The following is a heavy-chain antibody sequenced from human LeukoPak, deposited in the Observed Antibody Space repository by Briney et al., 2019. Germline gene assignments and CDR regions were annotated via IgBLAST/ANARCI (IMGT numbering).Heavy chain of an antibody. CDR3: ARQLHRAYDSRGELWFDP. J-gene: IGHJ5*02. Sequence: SETLSLTCTVSGGSISSYYWSWIRQPPGKGLEWVGYIYTSGGTNYYPSLKSRVPIPVETSNNQFSLKLRSVTDADTAMYYCARQLHRAYDSRGELWFDPWGQGTLVTVSS. V-gene: IGHV4-4*09. D-gene: IGHD3-22*01. CDR1: GGSISSYY. CDR2: IYTSGGT.